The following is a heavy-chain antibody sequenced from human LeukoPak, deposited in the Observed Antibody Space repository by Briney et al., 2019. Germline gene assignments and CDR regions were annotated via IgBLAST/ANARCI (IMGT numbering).Heavy chain of an antibody. CDR1: AFTFSNAW. CDR3: TTSGPLAVARSRPLKKIFDY. D-gene: IGHD6-19*01. J-gene: IGHJ4*02. Sequence: GGSLRLSCAASAFTFSNAWMSWVRQAPGKRLEWVGRIKSKTDGGTTDYAAPVKGRFTISRDDSKNTLYLQMNSLKTEDTAVYYCTTSGPLAVARSRPLKKIFDYWGQGTLVTVSS. CDR2: IKSKTDGGTT. V-gene: IGHV3-15*01.